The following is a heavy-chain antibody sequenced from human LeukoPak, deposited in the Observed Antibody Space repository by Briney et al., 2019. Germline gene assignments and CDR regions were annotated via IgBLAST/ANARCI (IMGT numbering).Heavy chain of an antibody. J-gene: IGHJ5*02. V-gene: IGHV4-61*02. CDR1: GDSISSGNYY. D-gene: IGHD4-11*01. CDR2: IYTSGST. Sequence: PSETLSLTCTVSGDSISSGNYYWSWIRQPAGKGLEWIGRIYTSGSTKYNPSFTSRVTLSVDTSKNQFSLKLNSVTAADTAVYYCASTVTTKYNWFDPWGQGTLVTVSS. CDR3: ASTVTTKYNWFDP.